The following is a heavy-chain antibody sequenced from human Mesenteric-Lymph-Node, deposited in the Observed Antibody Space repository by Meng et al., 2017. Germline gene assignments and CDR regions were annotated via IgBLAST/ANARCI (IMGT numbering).Heavy chain of an antibody. CDR2: IHSSGST. V-gene: IGHV4-31*03. J-gene: IGHJ4*02. CDR3: ARGKQDAWELLAY. Sequence: QVQLRAPGPGLVKPPQTLSLTCPVSGGSISSGGYYWSWIRQHPGKGLEWIGYIHSSGSTYYNPSLRSRLTISVDTSKNQFSLRVSSVTAADTAVYYCARGKQDAWELLAYWGQGALVTVSS. D-gene: IGHD1-26*01. CDR1: GGSISSGGYY.